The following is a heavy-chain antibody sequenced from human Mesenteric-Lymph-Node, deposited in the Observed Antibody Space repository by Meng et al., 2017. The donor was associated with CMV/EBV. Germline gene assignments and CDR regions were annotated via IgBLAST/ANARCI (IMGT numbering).Heavy chain of an antibody. Sequence: ASGFTFSSFAMHWVRQAPGKGLEWVGVISSDGSRQYYADSVKGRFTISRDNSKNSLHLQMNSLRTEDTALYYCAASEECDGDCSFDSWGQGTLVTVSS. CDR1: GFTFSSFA. V-gene: IGHV3-30*04. J-gene: IGHJ4*02. D-gene: IGHD2-21*01. CDR2: ISSDGSRQ. CDR3: AASEECDGDCSFDS.